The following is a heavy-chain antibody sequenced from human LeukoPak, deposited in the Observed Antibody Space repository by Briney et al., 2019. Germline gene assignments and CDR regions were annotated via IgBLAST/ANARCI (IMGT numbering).Heavy chain of an antibody. Sequence: PSETLSLTCAVYGGSFSGYYWSWIRQPPGKGLEWIGKINHSGSTNYNPSLKSRVTISVDTSKNQFSLKLSSVTAADTAVYYCARVSHTYSSSWDYWGQGTLVTVSS. CDR3: ARVSHTYSSSWDY. CDR2: INHSGST. D-gene: IGHD6-13*01. J-gene: IGHJ4*02. V-gene: IGHV4-34*01. CDR1: GGSFSGYY.